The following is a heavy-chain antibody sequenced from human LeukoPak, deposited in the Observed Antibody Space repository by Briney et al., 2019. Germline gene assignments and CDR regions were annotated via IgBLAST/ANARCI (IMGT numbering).Heavy chain of an antibody. CDR1: GYTFTGYY. V-gene: IGHV1-2*02. J-gene: IGHJ4*02. D-gene: IGHD6-13*01. CDR2: INPNSGGT. Sequence: ASVKVSCKASGYTFTGYYMHWVRQAPGQGLEWMGWINPNSGGTNYAQKFQGRVTMTRDTSISTAYVELSRLRSDDTAVYYCARDLSSSWYYFDYWGQGTLVTVSS. CDR3: ARDLSSSWYYFDY.